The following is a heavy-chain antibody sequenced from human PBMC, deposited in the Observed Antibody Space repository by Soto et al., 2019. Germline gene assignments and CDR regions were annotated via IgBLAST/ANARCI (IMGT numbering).Heavy chain of an antibody. CDR1: GYAFTTYG. J-gene: IGHJ4*02. D-gene: IGHD1-1*01. V-gene: IGHV1-18*01. CDR3: ARWRYGDY. Sequence: QVHLVQSGAEVKKPGASVKVSCKGSGYAFTTYGITWVRQAPGQGLEWVGWISAHNGKTNYEQQLQVRVTVTRDTYTSTAYMERRGLRSDYTAVYYCARWRYGDYWGQGALVTVSS. CDR2: ISAHNGKT.